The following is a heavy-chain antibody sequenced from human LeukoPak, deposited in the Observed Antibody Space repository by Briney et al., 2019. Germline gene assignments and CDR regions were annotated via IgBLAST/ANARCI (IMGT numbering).Heavy chain of an antibody. CDR3: ARDLMGVGPVLGTAPFDY. Sequence: RGASVKVSCKASGGTFSTYVITWVRQAPGQGLEWMGGIIPLFGKANYAQKFLGRVTNTADESTTTGYMELSSLRSEDTAVYYCARDLMGVGPVLGTAPFDYWGQGTLVTVSS. J-gene: IGHJ4*02. V-gene: IGHV1-69*13. D-gene: IGHD7-27*01. CDR1: GGTFSTYV. CDR2: IIPLFGKA.